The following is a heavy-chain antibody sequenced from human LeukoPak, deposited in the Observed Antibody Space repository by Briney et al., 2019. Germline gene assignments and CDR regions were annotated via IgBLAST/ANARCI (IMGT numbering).Heavy chain of an antibody. V-gene: IGHV3-21*01. J-gene: IGHJ4*02. D-gene: IGHD1-14*01. CDR2: ISSSSSYI. CDR1: GFTLSSYS. CDR3: ARDNRHRGFDY. Sequence: GGSLRLSCAASGFTLSSYSMNWVRQAPGKGLEWVSSISSSSSYIYYADSVKGRFTISRDNAKNSLYLQMNSLRAEDTAVYYCARDNRHRGFDYWGQGTLVTVSS.